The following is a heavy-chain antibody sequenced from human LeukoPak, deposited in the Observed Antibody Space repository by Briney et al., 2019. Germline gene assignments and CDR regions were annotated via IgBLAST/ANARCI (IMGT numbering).Heavy chain of an antibody. D-gene: IGHD1-1*01. J-gene: IGHJ3*02. Sequence: SETLSLTCTVSGGSISSSSYYWGWIRQPPGKGLEWIGSIYYSGSTYYNPSLKSRVTISVDTSKNQFSLKLSSVTAADTAVYYCARHERGTRGAFDIWGQGTMVTVSS. CDR1: GGSISSSSYY. CDR2: IYYSGST. V-gene: IGHV4-39*01. CDR3: ARHERGTRGAFDI.